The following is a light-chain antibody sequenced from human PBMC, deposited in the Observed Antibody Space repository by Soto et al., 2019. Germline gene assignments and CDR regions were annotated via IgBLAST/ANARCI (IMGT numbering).Light chain of an antibody. CDR1: QTVRNNY. V-gene: IGKV3-20*01. J-gene: IGKJ4*01. Sequence: EFVLTQSPGTLSLSPGERATLSCRASQTVRNNYLAWYQQKPGQAPRLLIYDASSRATGIPDRFSGGGSGTDFTLTIRRMETEDFALYYCQQFSSYPLTFGGATKVDIK. CDR2: DAS. CDR3: QQFSSYPLT.